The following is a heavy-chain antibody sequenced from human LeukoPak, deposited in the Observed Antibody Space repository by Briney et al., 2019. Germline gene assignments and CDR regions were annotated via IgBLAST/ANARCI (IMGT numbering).Heavy chain of an antibody. CDR2: IYYSGST. CDR3: ARARDRRDGYNLDY. D-gene: IGHD5-24*01. J-gene: IGHJ4*02. Sequence: SEALSLTCTVSGGSISSYYWSWIRQPPGKGLEWIGYIYYSGSTSYNPSLKSRVTISVDTSKNQFSLKLSSVTAADTAVYYCARARDRRDGYNLDYWGQGTLVTVSS. CDR1: GGSISSYY. V-gene: IGHV4-59*01.